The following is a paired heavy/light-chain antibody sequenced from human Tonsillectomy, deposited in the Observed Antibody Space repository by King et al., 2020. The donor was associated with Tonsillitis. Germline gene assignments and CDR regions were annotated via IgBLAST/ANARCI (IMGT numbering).Light chain of an antibody. CDR3: QQPNIYPT. V-gene: IGKV1-9*01. CDR2: AAS. J-gene: IGKJ4*01. CDR1: QGISSY. Sequence: DIQLTQSPSFLSASVGDRVTITCRASQGISSYLAWYQQKPGKAPKLLIYAASTLQDGVPSRFSGSGSGTEFTLTITSLQPEDFATYYCQQPNIYPTFGGGTKVEIK.
Heavy chain of an antibody. CDR1: GFTFRSYA. CDR3: AKDIYGSGSYMVYHFDY. CDR2: LSASGTSA. Sequence: EVQLLESGGVLVQPGGSLRLSCVVSGFTFRSYAMNWVRQAPGKGLEWVSGLSASGTSAYYADSVKGRFTISRDNSKNTLYLQMNSLRAEDTAVYYCAKDIYGSGSYMVYHFDYWGQGTLVTVSS. D-gene: IGHD3-10*01. V-gene: IGHV3-23*01. J-gene: IGHJ4*02.